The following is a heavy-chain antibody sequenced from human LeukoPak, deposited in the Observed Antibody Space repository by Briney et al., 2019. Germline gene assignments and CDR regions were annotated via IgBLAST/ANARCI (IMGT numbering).Heavy chain of an antibody. V-gene: IGHV1-2*02. Sequence: ASVKVSCKASGITFTGYHMHWVRQVPGQGLGWMGWIRPNTGGTNFAQKFQDRVTMTRDTSISTAYMELSRLTSDDTAVYYCAREMIENDNSGYLFYWGQGTLVTVSS. J-gene: IGHJ4*02. D-gene: IGHD3-22*01. CDR1: GITFTGYH. CDR2: IRPNTGGT. CDR3: AREMIENDNSGYLFY.